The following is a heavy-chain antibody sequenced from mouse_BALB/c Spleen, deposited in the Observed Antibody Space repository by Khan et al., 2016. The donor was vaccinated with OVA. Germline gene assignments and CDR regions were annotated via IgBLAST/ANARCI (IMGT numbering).Heavy chain of an antibody. Sequence: EVQLQESGPSLVKPSQTLSLTCSVTGDSITSGYWNWIRKFPGNKLEYMGYISSSDSTFYNPSLKSQISITRDTSKNQYSLQLNSVTTEDTATYYCARWNYRYDGYFDYWGQGTTLTVSS. D-gene: IGHD2-14*01. V-gene: IGHV3-8*02. CDR3: ARWNYRYDGYFDY. J-gene: IGHJ2*01. CDR1: GDSITSGY. CDR2: ISSSDST.